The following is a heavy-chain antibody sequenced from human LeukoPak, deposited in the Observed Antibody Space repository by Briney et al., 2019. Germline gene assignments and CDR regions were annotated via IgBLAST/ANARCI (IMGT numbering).Heavy chain of an antibody. Sequence: SETLSLTCAVYGGSFSGYYWSWIRQPPGKGLEWIGEINHSGSTNYNPSLKSRVTISVDTSKNQFSLKLSSVTAADTAVYYCARVQLWSYAFFDYWGQGTLVTVSS. V-gene: IGHV4-34*01. J-gene: IGHJ4*02. CDR3: ARVQLWSYAFFDY. CDR2: INHSGST. D-gene: IGHD5-18*01. CDR1: GGSFSGYY.